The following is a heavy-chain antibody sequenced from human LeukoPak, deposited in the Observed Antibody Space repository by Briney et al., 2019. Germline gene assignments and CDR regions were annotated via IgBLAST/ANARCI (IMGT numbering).Heavy chain of an antibody. V-gene: IGHV4-59*08. CDR3: ARLNTAMVSRGVDY. CDR1: GGSFSGYY. D-gene: IGHD5-18*01. CDR2: IYYSGST. J-gene: IGHJ4*02. Sequence: SETLSLTCAVYGGSFSGYYWSWIRQPPGKGLEWIGYIYYSGSTNYNPSLKSRVTISVDMSKNQFSLKLSSVTAADTAVYYCARLNTAMVSRGVDYWGQGTLVTVSS.